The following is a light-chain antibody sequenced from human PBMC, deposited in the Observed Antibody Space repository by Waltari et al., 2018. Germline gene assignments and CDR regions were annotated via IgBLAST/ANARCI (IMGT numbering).Light chain of an antibody. V-gene: IGLV1-36*01. CDR3: SAWDESLNGVV. CDR2: SDD. Sequence: QSVLTQPPSVSAAPRQRVTISCSGNSSNIGNNAVNWYQQLPGKAPKRLIYSDDLPSSGVSDRFSGSRSGTSASLAISGLQSEDEADYYCSAWDESLNGVVFGGGTKLTVL. J-gene: IGLJ2*01. CDR1: SSNIGNNA.